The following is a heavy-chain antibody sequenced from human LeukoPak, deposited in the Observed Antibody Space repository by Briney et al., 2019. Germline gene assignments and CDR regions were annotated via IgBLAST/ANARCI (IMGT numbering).Heavy chain of an antibody. CDR2: IYYSGST. CDR1: GGSISSYY. Sequence: PSETLSLTCTVSGGSISSYYWSWIRQPPGKGLEWIGYIYYSGSTNYNPSLKSRVTISVDTSKNQFSLKLSSVTAADTAVYYCARRTPRLRHVDYWGQGTLVTVSS. J-gene: IGHJ4*02. V-gene: IGHV4-59*08. CDR3: ARRTPRLRHVDY. D-gene: IGHD4-17*01.